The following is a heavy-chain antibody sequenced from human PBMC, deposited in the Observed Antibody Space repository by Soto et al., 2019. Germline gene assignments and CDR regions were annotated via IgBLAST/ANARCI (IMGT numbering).Heavy chain of an antibody. V-gene: IGHV1-18*01. J-gene: IGHJ6*03. D-gene: IGHD3-16*02. CDR3: ARVAVMITFGGVIAGDYYYYYYMDV. CDR1: GYTFTRYG. Sequence: ASVQVSCKASGYTFTRYGISWVRQAPGQGLEWMGWISAYNGNTNYAQKLQGRVTMTTDTSTSTAYMELRSLRSDDTAVYYCARVAVMITFGGVIAGDYYYYYYMDVWGKGTTVTVSS. CDR2: ISAYNGNT.